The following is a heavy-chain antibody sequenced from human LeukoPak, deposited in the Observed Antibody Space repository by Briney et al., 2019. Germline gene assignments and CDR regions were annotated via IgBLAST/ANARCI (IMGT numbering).Heavy chain of an antibody. Sequence: GGSLRLSCAASGFTFSSYSMNWVRQAPGKGLEWVSSISSRSTYIYHADSVKGRFTISRDNAKNSLYLQMNSLRAEDTAVYYCAKNLGNIVGATTGDYWGQGTLVTVSS. CDR1: GFTFSSYS. J-gene: IGHJ4*02. D-gene: IGHD1-26*01. CDR2: ISSRSTYI. CDR3: AKNLGNIVGATTGDY. V-gene: IGHV3-21*04.